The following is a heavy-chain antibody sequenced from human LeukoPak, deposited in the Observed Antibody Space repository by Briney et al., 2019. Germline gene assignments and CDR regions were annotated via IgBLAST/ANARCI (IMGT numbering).Heavy chain of an antibody. CDR3: ARGPRMTMVRGVYWFDP. CDR1: GGSFSGYY. Sequence: PSETLSLTCAVYGGSFSGYYWSWIREPPGKGLEWVLEINHSGSTNYNPSRKSRVTISVDTSKNQFSLKLSSVTAADTAVYYCARGPRMTMVRGVYWFDPGGQGTLVTVPS. D-gene: IGHD3-10*01. CDR2: INHSGST. J-gene: IGHJ5*02. V-gene: IGHV4-34*01.